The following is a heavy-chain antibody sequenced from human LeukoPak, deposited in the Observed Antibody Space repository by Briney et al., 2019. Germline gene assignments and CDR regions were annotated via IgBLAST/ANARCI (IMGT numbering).Heavy chain of an antibody. CDR2: IYTSGST. CDR1: GDSISSSSYY. D-gene: IGHD1-26*01. CDR3: ARGGNSGSLDY. Sequence: SETLSLTCTVSGDSISSSSYYWSWIRQPAGKGLEWIGRIYTSGSTNYNPSLKSRVTMSVDTSKNQFSLKLSSVTAADTAVYYCARGGNSGSLDYWGQGTLVTVSS. V-gene: IGHV4-61*02. J-gene: IGHJ4*02.